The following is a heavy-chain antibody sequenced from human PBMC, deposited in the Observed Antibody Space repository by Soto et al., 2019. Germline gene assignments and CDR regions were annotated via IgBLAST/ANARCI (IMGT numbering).Heavy chain of an antibody. J-gene: IGHJ4*02. V-gene: IGHV4-39*01. Sequence: SETLSLTCTVSGGSISSSSYYWGWIRQPPGKGLEWIGSIYYSGSTYYNPSLKSRVTISVDTSKNQFSLNLSSVTAADTAVYYCARWTSSSWYFDYWGQGTLVTVSS. CDR1: GGSISSSSYY. CDR3: ARWTSSSWYFDY. D-gene: IGHD6-13*01. CDR2: IYYSGST.